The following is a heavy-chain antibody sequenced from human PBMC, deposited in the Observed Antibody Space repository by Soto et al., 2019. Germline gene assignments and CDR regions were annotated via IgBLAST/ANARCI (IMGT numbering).Heavy chain of an antibody. Sequence: GESLKISCNGSGYIFTSDWIAWVRQMPGKGLEWMGMIYPGDSDTRYSPSFQGQVTISADKSISTAYLQWSTLEASDSAMYYCARWYSSGWYYFDYWGQGTLVTVSS. CDR1: GYIFTSDW. CDR3: ARWYSSGWYYFDY. V-gene: IGHV5-51*01. J-gene: IGHJ4*02. CDR2: IYPGDSDT. D-gene: IGHD6-19*01.